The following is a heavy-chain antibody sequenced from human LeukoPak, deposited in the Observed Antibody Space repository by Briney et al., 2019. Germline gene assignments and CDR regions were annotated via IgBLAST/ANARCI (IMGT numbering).Heavy chain of an antibody. D-gene: IGHD3-10*01. CDR1: GFTVSSNY. Sequence: PGGSLRLSCAASGFTVSSNYMSWVRQAPGKGLEWVSVIYSGGSTYYADSGKGRFTISRDNSKNTLYLQMDSLRAEDTAVYYCARDPTYYYGSNYYYMDVWGKGTTVTVSS. CDR3: ARDPTYYYGSNYYYMDV. J-gene: IGHJ6*03. CDR2: IYSGGST. V-gene: IGHV3-53*01.